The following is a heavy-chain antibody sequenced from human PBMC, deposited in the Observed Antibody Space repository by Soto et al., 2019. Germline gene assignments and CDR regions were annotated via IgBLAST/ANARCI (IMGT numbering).Heavy chain of an antibody. CDR3: AREGSGYNF. V-gene: IGHV1-69*13. CDR2: TVPVFGRP. J-gene: IGHJ4*02. Sequence: SVKVSCKASGGSFSNFGISWVRQAPGQGLEWMGGTVPVFGRPNYAQRFRGRLTITADESTSTGYMELISLRSDDTAVYYCAREGSGYNFWGQGTQVTVSS. D-gene: IGHD5-12*01. CDR1: GGSFSNFG.